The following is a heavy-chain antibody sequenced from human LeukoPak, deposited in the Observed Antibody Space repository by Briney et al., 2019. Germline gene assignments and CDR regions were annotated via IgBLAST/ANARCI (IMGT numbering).Heavy chain of an antibody. D-gene: IGHD6-19*01. CDR2: INPSGGST. Sequence: ASVKVSCKASGYTFTSHYMHWVRQAPGQGLEWMGIINPSGGSTSYAQKFQGRVTMTRDTSTSTVYMELSSLRSEDTAVYYCARSGWDDAFDIWGQGTMVTVSS. J-gene: IGHJ3*02. CDR1: GYTFTSHY. CDR3: ARSGWDDAFDI. V-gene: IGHV1-46*01.